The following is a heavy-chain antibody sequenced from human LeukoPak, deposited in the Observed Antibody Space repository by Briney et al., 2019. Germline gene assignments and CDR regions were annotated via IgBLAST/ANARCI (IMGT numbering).Heavy chain of an antibody. CDR3: ARDLLWFGELLPQLYGMDV. CDR2: ISSSSSYI. D-gene: IGHD3-10*01. CDR1: GFTFSSYS. V-gene: IGHV3-21*01. Sequence: GGSLRLSCAASGFTFSSYSMNWVRQAPGKGLEWVSSISSSSSYIYYADSVKGRFTISRDNAKNSLYLQMNSLRAEDTALYYCARDLLWFGELLPQLYGMDVWGQGTTVTVSS. J-gene: IGHJ6*02.